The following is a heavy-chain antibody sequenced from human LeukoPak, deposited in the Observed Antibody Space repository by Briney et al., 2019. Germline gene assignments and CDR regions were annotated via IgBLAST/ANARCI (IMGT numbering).Heavy chain of an antibody. Sequence: PGGSLKLSCAASGFTVSSNYMGWVRQAPGKGLEWVSVIYSGGSTYYADSVKGRFTISRDNSKNTLYLQMNSLRAEDTAVYYCARDRGSGYYDYWGQGTLVTVSS. CDR3: ARDRGSGYYDY. D-gene: IGHD3-22*01. CDR2: IYSGGST. V-gene: IGHV3-53*01. J-gene: IGHJ4*02. CDR1: GFTVSSNY.